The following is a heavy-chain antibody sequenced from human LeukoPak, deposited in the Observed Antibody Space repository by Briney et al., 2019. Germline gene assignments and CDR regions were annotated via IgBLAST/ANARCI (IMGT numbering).Heavy chain of an antibody. V-gene: IGHV3-13*01. Sequence: PGGSLRLSCAASGFTFSDYDMHCVRDATGKGLGWVSAIGTAADTNYTGSVKGRFTISRESAKNSLYLQMNSLRAGDPAVYYCARVAKERVGGVYYFDYWGQGTLVTVSS. D-gene: IGHD1-1*01. CDR1: GFTFSDYD. CDR2: IGTAADT. J-gene: IGHJ4*02. CDR3: ARVAKERVGGVYYFDY.